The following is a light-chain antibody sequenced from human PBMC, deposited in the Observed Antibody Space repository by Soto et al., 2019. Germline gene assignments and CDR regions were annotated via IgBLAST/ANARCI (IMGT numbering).Light chain of an antibody. V-gene: IGLV2-14*03. CDR1: RCDIGGYNY. J-gene: IGLJ1*01. Sequence: QSVLTQPASVSASPGQSITISCTGTRCDIGGYNYVSWYQQHPGKAPKLMIYDVYHRPSGVSNRFSASKSGNTASLTISGLQAEDEADYYCSSYTSSTSLVLGTGTKVTVL. CDR3: SSYTSSTSLV. CDR2: DVY.